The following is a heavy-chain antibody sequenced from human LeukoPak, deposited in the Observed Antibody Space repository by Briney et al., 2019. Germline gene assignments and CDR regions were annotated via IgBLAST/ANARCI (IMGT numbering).Heavy chain of an antibody. CDR1: GYTFTNYG. J-gene: IGHJ4*02. CDR3: ARARGHWKYDF. Sequence: ASVKVSCKASGYTFTNYGISWVRQAPGQGLEWMGWISVYNGNTNYTQKLQGRVTLTTDTSTTTAYMDLRSLRSDDTAVYYCARARGHWKYDFWGQGTLVTVSS. D-gene: IGHD1-7*01. V-gene: IGHV1-18*01. CDR2: ISVYNGNT.